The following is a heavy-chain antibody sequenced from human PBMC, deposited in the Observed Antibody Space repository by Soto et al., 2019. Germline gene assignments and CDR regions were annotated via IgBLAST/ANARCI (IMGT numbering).Heavy chain of an antibody. CDR2: IYHSGST. CDR1: GGSISSGGYY. Sequence: SETLSLTCTVSGGSISSGGYYWSWIRQHPGKGLEWIGYIYHSGSTYYNPSLKSRVTISVDRSKNQFSLKLSSVTAADTAVYYCAREHPTKQWFDPWGQGTLVTVSS. J-gene: IGHJ5*02. V-gene: IGHV4-30-2*01. D-gene: IGHD2-21*01. CDR3: AREHPTKQWFDP.